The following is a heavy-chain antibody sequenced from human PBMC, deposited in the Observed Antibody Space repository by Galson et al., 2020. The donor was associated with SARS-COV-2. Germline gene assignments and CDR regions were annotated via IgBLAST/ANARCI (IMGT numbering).Heavy chain of an antibody. Sequence: TCTVSGGSISSGGYYWSWIRQHPGKGLEWIGYIYYSGSTYYNPSLKSRVTISVDTSKNQFSLKLSSVTAADTAVYYCARGEYGDYYFDYWGQGTLVTVSS. CDR1: GGSISSGGYY. D-gene: IGHD4-17*01. CDR3: ARGEYGDYYFDY. J-gene: IGHJ4*02. CDR2: IYYSGST. V-gene: IGHV4-31*03.